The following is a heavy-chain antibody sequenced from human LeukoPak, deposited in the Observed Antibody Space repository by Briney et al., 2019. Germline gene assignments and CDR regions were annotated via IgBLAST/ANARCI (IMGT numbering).Heavy chain of an antibody. V-gene: IGHV4-39*01. Sequence: SETLSPTCTVSGGSISRSTYYWGWIRQPPGKGLEWIANIYYTGTTLYNPSLKSRVTISVHTSENQFSLKLSSVTAADTAVYYCTRSFAEWGRGTMVTVSS. CDR1: GGSISRSTYY. J-gene: IGHJ3*01. CDR3: TRSFAE. CDR2: IYYTGTT.